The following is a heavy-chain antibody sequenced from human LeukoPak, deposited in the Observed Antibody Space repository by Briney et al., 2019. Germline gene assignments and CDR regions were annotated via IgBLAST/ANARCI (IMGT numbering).Heavy chain of an antibody. J-gene: IGHJ4*02. CDR3: ARGPAGYYDSSGYYYY. CDR1: GGTFSSYA. Sequence: GASVKVSCKASGGTFSSYAISWVRQAPGQGLEWMGGIIPIFGTANYAQKFQGRVTITADKSTSTAYMELSSLRSEDTAVYYCARGPAGYYDSSGYYYYWGQGTLVTVSS. V-gene: IGHV1-69*06. D-gene: IGHD3-22*01. CDR2: IIPIFGTA.